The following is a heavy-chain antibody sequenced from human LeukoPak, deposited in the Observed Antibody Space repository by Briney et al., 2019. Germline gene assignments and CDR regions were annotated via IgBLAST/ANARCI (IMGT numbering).Heavy chain of an antibody. D-gene: IGHD3-22*01. CDR2: MNPNSGNT. CDR1: GYTFTSYV. V-gene: IGHV1-8*01. J-gene: IGHJ4*02. Sequence: ASVKVSCKASGYTFTSYVINWVRQATGQGLEWMGWMNPNSGNTGYAQKFQGRVTMTRNTSISTAYMELSSLRSEDTAVYYCATEIVVVIRTEYWGQGTLVTVSS. CDR3: ATEIVVVIRTEY.